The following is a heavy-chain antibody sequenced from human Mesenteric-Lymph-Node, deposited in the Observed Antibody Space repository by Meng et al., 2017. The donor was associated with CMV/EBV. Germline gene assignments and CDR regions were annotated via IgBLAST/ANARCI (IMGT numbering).Heavy chain of an antibody. CDR1: GGSISSSSYY. CDR3: ARASIYYYHVDV. Sequence: SETLSLTCTVSGGSISSSSYYWGWIRQPPGKGLEWIGSIYYSGSTYYNPSLKSRVTISLDPSKNQLSLKLNSVTAADTAVYYCARASIYYYHVDVWGQGTTVTVSS. J-gene: IGHJ6*02. V-gene: IGHV4-39*07. CDR2: IYYSGST.